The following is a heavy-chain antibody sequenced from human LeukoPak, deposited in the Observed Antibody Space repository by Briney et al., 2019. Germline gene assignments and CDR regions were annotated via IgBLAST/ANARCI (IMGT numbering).Heavy chain of an antibody. J-gene: IGHJ4*02. CDR3: AKARGSSGPYYFDY. V-gene: IGHV3-9*01. CDR2: ISWNSGSI. Sequence: PGGSLRLSCAASGFTFDDYAMHWVRHAPGKGLEWVSGISWNSGSIGYADSVKGRFTISRDNAKNSLYLQMNSLRAEDTALYYCAKARGSSGPYYFDYWGQGTLVTVSS. D-gene: IGHD3-22*01. CDR1: GFTFDDYA.